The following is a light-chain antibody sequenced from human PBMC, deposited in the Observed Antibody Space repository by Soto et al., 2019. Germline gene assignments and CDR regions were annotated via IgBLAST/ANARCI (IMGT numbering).Light chain of an antibody. CDR3: QSYDTSLSGSFV. J-gene: IGLJ1*01. V-gene: IGLV1-40*01. Sequence: QSVLTQPPSVSGAPGQRVTISCTGSSSNIGAGYDVQWYQQLPGTAPKLLIYVSHNRPSGVPDRFSGSKSGNSASLAITGLQAEDEADYYYQSYDTSLSGSFVFGTGTKLTVL. CDR1: SSNIGAGYD. CDR2: VSH.